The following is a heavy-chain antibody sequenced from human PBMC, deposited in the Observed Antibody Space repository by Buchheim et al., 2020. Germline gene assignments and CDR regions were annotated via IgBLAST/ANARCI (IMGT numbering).Heavy chain of an antibody. V-gene: IGHV3-23*01. Sequence: EVQLLESGGGLVQPGGSLRLSCAASGFTFSSYAMSWVRQAPGKGLEWVSAISGSGGSTYYADSVKGRFTISRDNSKNTLYVQMSGLRAEETAVYNCAKPPTVVTAKFAYYFDYWGQGTL. CDR1: GFTFSSYA. J-gene: IGHJ4*02. D-gene: IGHD2-21*02. CDR3: AKPPTVVTAKFAYYFDY. CDR2: ISGSGGST.